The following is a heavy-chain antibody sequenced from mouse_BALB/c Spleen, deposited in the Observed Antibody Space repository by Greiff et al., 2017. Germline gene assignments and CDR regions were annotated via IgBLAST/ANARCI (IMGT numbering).Heavy chain of an antibody. V-gene: IGHV7-3*02. CDR3: ARGDGYYVFAY. CDR2: IRNKANGYTT. CDR1: GFTFTDYY. Sequence: EVMLVESGGGLVQPGGSLRLSCATSGFTFTDYYMSWVRQPPGKALEWLGFIRNKANGYTTEYSASVKGRFIISRDNSQSILYLQMNTLRAEDSATYYCARGDGYYVFAYWGQGTLVTVSA. J-gene: IGHJ3*01. D-gene: IGHD2-3*01.